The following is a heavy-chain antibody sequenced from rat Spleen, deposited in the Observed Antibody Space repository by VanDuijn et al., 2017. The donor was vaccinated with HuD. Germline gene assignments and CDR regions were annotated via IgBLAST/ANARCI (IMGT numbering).Heavy chain of an antibody. CDR3: ARLPNLIHTMGILFDY. CDR2: IWAGGGT. D-gene: IGHD1-9*01. J-gene: IGHJ2*01. Sequence: QVQLKESGPGLVQPSQTLSLTCTVSGFSLTSYTVSWVRQPPGKSLVWMGTIWAGGGTNYNSAVQSRLSISRDTSTSQVFLKMNSLQPEDTGTYYCARLPNLIHTMGILFDYWGQGVMVTVSS. CDR1: GFSLTSYT. V-gene: IGHV2-72*01.